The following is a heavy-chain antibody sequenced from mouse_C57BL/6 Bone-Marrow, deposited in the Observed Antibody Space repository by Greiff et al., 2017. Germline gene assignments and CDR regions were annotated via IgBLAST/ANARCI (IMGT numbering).Heavy chain of an antibody. CDR3: ARRRSTGGYAMDY. V-gene: IGHV5-9*01. CDR1: GFTFSSYT. D-gene: IGHD1-1*01. J-gene: IGHJ4*01. CDR2: ISGGGGNN. Sequence: EVTLVESGGGLVKPGGSLKLSCAASGFTFSSYTMSWVRQTPETRLEWVATISGGGGNNSYPASVKGRFTISRDNAKNTLYRQMSSLRSEETALYYCARRRSTGGYAMDYWGQGTSVTVSS.